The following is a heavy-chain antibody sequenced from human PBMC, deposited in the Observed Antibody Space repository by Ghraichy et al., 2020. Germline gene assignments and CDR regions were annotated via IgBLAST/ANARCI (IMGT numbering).Heavy chain of an antibody. D-gene: IGHD3/OR15-3a*01. CDR2: ISGSGSST. V-gene: IGHV3-23*01. CDR3: ANLDREAPYYFDC. Sequence: GGSLRLSCAASGFTFNTYAMSWVRQAPGKGLEWVSVISGSGSSTNYADSVKGRFTISRDNSKNTLYLQMNSLRADDTALYYCANLDREAPYYFDCWGQGTLVTVSS. J-gene: IGHJ4*02. CDR1: GFTFNTYA.